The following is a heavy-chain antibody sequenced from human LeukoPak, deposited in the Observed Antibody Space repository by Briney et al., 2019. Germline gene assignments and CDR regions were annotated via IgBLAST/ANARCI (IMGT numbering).Heavy chain of an antibody. D-gene: IGHD3-22*01. CDR1: GGSISSGGYS. CDR3: ARDRGYYRYYYGMDV. Sequence: SSETLSLTCAVSGGSISSGGYSWSWIRQPPGKGLEWIGYIYYSGSTNYNPSLKSRVTISVDTSKNQFSLKLSSVTAADTAVYYCARDRGYYRYYYGMDVWGQGTTVTVSS. J-gene: IGHJ6*02. V-gene: IGHV4-61*08. CDR2: IYYSGST.